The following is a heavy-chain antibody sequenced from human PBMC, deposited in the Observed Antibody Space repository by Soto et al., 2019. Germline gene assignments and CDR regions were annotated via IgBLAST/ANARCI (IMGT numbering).Heavy chain of an antibody. V-gene: IGHV3-23*01. J-gene: IGHJ4*02. CDR2: IRDSDSGGTT. D-gene: IGHD2-21*01. CDR1: GFTFSSCA. Sequence: EVQLLESGGGLVQPGGSLRLSCAASGFTFSSCAMSWVRQAPAKGLEWVSAIRDSDSGGTTYYADSVKGRFTISRDDAKHTLYLQMGSLRAEDTAMYYCAKVRVGIDVDFDYWGQGAMVTVSS. CDR3: AKVRVGIDVDFDY.